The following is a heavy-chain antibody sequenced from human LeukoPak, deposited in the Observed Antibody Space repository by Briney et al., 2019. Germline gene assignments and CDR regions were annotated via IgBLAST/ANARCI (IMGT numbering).Heavy chain of an antibody. J-gene: IGHJ5*02. CDR1: GYTFTGYY. D-gene: IGHD5-18*01. V-gene: IGHV1-2*02. Sequence: ASVKVSCKASGYTFTGYYMHWVRQAPGQGLEWMGWINPNSGGTNYAQKFQGRVTMTRDTSTSTVYMELSSLKSEDTAVYYCARERSNTQAMAMGASWLDPWGQGTPVTVSS. CDR2: INPNSGGT. CDR3: ARERSNTQAMAMGASWLDP.